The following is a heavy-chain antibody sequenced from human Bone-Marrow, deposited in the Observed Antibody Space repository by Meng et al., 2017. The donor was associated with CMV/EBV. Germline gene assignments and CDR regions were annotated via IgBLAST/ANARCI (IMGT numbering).Heavy chain of an antibody. CDR3: AKDPWWGGGGDY. J-gene: IGHJ4*02. V-gene: IGHV3-23*01. D-gene: IGHD2-8*02. CDR1: GFTFSSHA. CDR2: ISGSGGDT. Sequence: GGSLRLSCATSGFTFSSHAMSWVRQAPGKGLEWVSAISGSGGDTYYADSVKGRFTISRDNFNTMLYLKMNSLRAEATPLYYCAKDPWWGGGGDYWDQRTLVTVSS.